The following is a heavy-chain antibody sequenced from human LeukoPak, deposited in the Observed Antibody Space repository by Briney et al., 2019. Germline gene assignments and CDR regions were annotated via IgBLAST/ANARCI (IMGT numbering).Heavy chain of an antibody. J-gene: IGHJ5*02. CDR2: IYYSGST. CDR3: ARGGYYGSGNDFRFDP. Sequence: SGTLSLTCTVSGGSISSYYWSWLRQPPGKGLEWIGYIYYSGSTNYKPSLKSRVTISVDTSKNQFSLKLSSVTAADTAVYYCARGGYYGSGNDFRFDPWGQGTLVTVSS. CDR1: GGSISSYY. V-gene: IGHV4-59*01. D-gene: IGHD3-10*01.